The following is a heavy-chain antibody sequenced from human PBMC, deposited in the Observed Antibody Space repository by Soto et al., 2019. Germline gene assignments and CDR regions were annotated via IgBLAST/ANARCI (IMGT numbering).Heavy chain of an antibody. CDR1: VYTFTTYD. CDR2: ISTYNGNT. D-gene: IGHD2-8*01. J-gene: IGHJ6*01. CDR3: ARDPYHVLMVNAAHPCGMDV. Sequence: ASVKLSSKASVYTFTTYDISWVRQAPGQGLEWMGRISTYNGNTNYPQSLQGRLTLTTDTSTTTAYIELRSLRSDDTAVYYCARDPYHVLMVNAAHPCGMDVW. V-gene: IGHV1-18*01.